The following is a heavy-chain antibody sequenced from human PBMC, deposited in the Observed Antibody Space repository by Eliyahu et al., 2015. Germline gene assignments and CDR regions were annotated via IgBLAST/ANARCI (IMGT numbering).Heavy chain of an antibody. D-gene: IGHD3-10*01. J-gene: IGHJ4*02. CDR2: INYIGGT. CDR3: ASGRGHVYFYGSGSYASLDY. CDR1: GDSIXRGLYY. V-gene: IGHV4-39*02. Sequence: QLQVQESGPGLVKPSETLSLTCTVPGDSIXRGLYYWAWIRQPPGKGLEWIGSINYIGGTHYXPSLSSRVTISVDTSKNHFSLKLRPVAAADTAVYYCASGRGHVYFYGSGSYASLDYWGQGKLVTVXS.